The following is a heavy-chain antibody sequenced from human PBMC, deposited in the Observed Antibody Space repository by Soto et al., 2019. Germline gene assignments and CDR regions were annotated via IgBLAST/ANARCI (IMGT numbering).Heavy chain of an antibody. CDR3: ARDATYYYDSSGYYPRWFDP. J-gene: IGHJ5*02. CDR1: GGTFSSYA. CDR2: ITPIFGTA. V-gene: IGHV1-69*05. Sequence: SVKVSCKASGGTFSSYAISWVRQAPGQGLEWMGGITPIFGTANYAQKFQGRVTMTTDTSTSTAYMELRSLRSDDTAVYYCARDATYYYDSSGYYPRWFDPWGQGTLVTVSS. D-gene: IGHD3-22*01.